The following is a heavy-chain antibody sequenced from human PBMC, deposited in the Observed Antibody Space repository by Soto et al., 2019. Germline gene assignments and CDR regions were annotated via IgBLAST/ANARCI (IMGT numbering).Heavy chain of an antibody. J-gene: IGHJ4*02. Sequence: GGSLRLSCAASGLPFSSFPIHWVRQAPGKGLEWVAVISIDGSNKYYADSVKGRFTISRDNSKNTLYLQMNSLIPEDTAVYYCARDHKDSSGYFYRNFDYWGQGTLVTVSS. V-gene: IGHV3-30-3*01. CDR2: ISIDGSNK. D-gene: IGHD3-22*01. CDR3: ARDHKDSSGYFYRNFDY. CDR1: GLPFSSFP.